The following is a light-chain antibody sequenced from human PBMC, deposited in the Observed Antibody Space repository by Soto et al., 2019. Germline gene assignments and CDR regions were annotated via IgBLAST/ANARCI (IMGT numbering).Light chain of an antibody. CDR1: QSVGRY. V-gene: IGKV3-11*01. J-gene: IGKJ3*01. CDR2: DAS. Sequence: EIVLTQSPATLSLSPGERATLSCRASQSVGRYLGWYQQKPGQAPRLLIYDASNRATGIPDRLSGSGSGTDFTLTISSLEPDDFAVYFCQQRATWPPGFTFGPGTKVDFK. CDR3: QQRATWPPGFT.